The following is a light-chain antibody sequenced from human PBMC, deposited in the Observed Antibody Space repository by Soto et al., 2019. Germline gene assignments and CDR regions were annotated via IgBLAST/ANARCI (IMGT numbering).Light chain of an antibody. CDR1: QSVSSN. V-gene: IGKV3-20*01. J-gene: IGKJ1*01. Sequence: EIAMTQSPATLSVSPGEGATLSCRASQSVSSNLAWYQQKPGQAPRLLIYGASSRATGIPDRFSGSGSGTDFTLTIPRLEPEDFAVYYCLQYGSSVWTFGQGTKVDNK. CDR2: GAS. CDR3: LQYGSSVWT.